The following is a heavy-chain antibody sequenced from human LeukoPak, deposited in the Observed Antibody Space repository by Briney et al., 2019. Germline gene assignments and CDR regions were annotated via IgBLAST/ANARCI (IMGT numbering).Heavy chain of an antibody. CDR2: IRNDGSKR. Sequence: GGSLRLSCAASGFSFSTYAMHWVRQAPGKGLEWVAYIRNDGSKRYYADSVKGRFTISRDNSKNTLSLQMNSLRGEDTAVYYCAKSPMTSVNYVGFWGQGTLVTVSS. J-gene: IGHJ1*01. CDR3: AKSPMTSVNYVGF. CDR1: GFSFSTYA. D-gene: IGHD3-16*01. V-gene: IGHV3-30*02.